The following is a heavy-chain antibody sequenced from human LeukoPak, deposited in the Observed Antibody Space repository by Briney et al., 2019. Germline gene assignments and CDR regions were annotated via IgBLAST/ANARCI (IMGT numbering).Heavy chain of an antibody. CDR1: GFTFDDYA. CDR2: ISWNSGSI. CDR3: AKDITPYSSTLDY. D-gene: IGHD6-13*01. J-gene: IGHJ4*02. Sequence: GGSLRLSCAASGFTFDDYAMPWVRHAPGKGLEWVSGISWNSGSIGYADSVKGRFTISRDNAKNSLYLQMNSLRAEDTALYHCAKDITPYSSTLDYWGQGTLVTVSS. V-gene: IGHV3-9*01.